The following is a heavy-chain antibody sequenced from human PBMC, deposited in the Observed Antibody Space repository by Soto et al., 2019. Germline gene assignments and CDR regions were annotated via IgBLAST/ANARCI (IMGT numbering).Heavy chain of an antibody. D-gene: IGHD5-12*01. CDR2: ITRSSRTI. CDR1: GYSFSTYS. CDR3: TRDHGYGYGMDV. Sequence: EVQLVQPGTELKKPGESLKISCKGSGYSFSTYSMNWVRQAPGKGLEWISYITRSSRTIYYADSVKGRFTISRDNAKNSLYLQMNSLRAEDTAVYYCTRDHGYGYGMDVWGQGTTVTVSS. V-gene: IGHV3-48*01. J-gene: IGHJ6*02.